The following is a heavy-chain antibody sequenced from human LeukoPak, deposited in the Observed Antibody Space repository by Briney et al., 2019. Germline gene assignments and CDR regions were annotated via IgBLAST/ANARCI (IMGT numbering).Heavy chain of an antibody. CDR1: GGTFSSYA. CDR3: ARGAPGGDILTGWFNP. V-gene: IGHV1-69*13. D-gene: IGHD3-9*01. J-gene: IGHJ5*02. Sequence: SVKVSCKASGGTFSSYAISWVRQAPGQGLEWMGGIIPIFGTANYAQKFQGRVTITADESTSTAYMELSSLRSEDTAVYYCARGAPGGDILTGWFNPWGQGTLVSVSS. CDR2: IIPIFGTA.